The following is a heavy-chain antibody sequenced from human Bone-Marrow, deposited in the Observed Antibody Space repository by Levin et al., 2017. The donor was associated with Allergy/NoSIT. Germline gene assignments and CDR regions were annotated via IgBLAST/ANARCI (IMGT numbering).Heavy chain of an antibody. CDR2: VSGTGGRT. CDR1: GFSFSSFA. J-gene: IGHJ6*02. Sequence: PGGSLRLSCEASGFSFSSFAMNWVRQAPGKGLEWVSLVSGTGGRTEYAESVKGRFTISRDNSENKVYLQMNRLTAEDTAVYYCATPSFWSGYYPSLDVWGQGTTVTVSS. CDR3: ATPSFWSGYYPSLDV. D-gene: IGHD3-3*01. V-gene: IGHV3-23*01.